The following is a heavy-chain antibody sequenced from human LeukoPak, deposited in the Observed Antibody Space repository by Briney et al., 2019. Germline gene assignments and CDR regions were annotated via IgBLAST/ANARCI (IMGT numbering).Heavy chain of an antibody. CDR2: ISGSGGST. V-gene: IGHV3-23*01. Sequence: GGSLRLSCAASGFTFSSYAMSWVRQALGKGLEWVSAISGSGGSTYYADSVKGRFTISRDNSKNTLYLQMNSLRAEDTAVYYCAKDLDFWSGYYGYWGQGTLVTVSS. J-gene: IGHJ4*02. D-gene: IGHD3-3*01. CDR3: AKDLDFWSGYYGY. CDR1: GFTFSSYA.